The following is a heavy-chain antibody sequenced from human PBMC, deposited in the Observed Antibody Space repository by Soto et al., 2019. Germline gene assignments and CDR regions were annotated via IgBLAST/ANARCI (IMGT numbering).Heavy chain of an antibody. CDR1: GGSISSGGYY. CDR2: IYYSGST. Sequence: PSETLSLTCTVSGGSISSGGYYWSWIRQHPGKGLEWIGYIYYSGSTYYNPSLKSRVTISVDTSKNQFSLKLSSVTAADTAVYYCAREGTRSTRRFNWFDPWGQGTLVTVSS. CDR3: AREGTRSTRRFNWFDP. V-gene: IGHV4-31*03. J-gene: IGHJ5*02. D-gene: IGHD2-2*01.